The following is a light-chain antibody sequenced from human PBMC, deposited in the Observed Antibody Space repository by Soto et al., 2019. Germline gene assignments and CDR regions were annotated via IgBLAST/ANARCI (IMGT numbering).Light chain of an antibody. V-gene: IGKV1-5*01. CDR3: QQYYDYPWT. CDR2: DAS. Sequence: DIQMTQSPFSLSASVGDRVTITCRASQSVSTPLAWHQQKPGKAPKVLIYDASNLQTGVPSRFSGSGSGREFTLTISSLQPDDFATYYCQQYYDYPWTFGQGTKVDIK. J-gene: IGKJ1*01. CDR1: QSVSTP.